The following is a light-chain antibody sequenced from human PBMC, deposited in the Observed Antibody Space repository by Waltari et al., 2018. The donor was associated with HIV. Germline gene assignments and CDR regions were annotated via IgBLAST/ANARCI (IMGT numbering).Light chain of an antibody. CDR3: QQSYGTPLT. CDR2: SAS. CDR1: RSISTN. J-gene: IGKJ4*01. V-gene: IGKV1-39*01. Sequence: DIQMTQSPSSLSASVGDRVTITCRANRSISTNLNWYQQQPGKAPKLLIYSASSLQSGVPSRFSGSGSGIDFTLTISSLQPEEFATYYCQQSYGTPLTFGGGTKVEIK.